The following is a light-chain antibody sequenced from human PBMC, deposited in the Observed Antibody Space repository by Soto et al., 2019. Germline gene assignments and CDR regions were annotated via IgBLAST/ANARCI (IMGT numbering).Light chain of an antibody. CDR3: AAWDDSLNAVL. V-gene: IGLV1-44*01. CDR1: SSNIGTNP. Sequence: QSVLTQPPSASATPGQRVTISCSGSSSNIGTNPVNWYRHLPGTAPKLLLYSDVQRPSGVPDRVSGSKSGTSASLAISGLQAEDEADYFCAAWDDSLNAVLFGGGTQLTVL. J-gene: IGLJ7*01. CDR2: SDV.